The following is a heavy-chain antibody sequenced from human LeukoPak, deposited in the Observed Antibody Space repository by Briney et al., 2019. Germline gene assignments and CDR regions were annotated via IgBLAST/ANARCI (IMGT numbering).Heavy chain of an antibody. CDR3: AKFLPTHIVVANYYFDY. D-gene: IGHD2-21*01. Sequence: GGSLRLSCAASGFTFSSYGMHWVRQAPGKGLEWVAVIWYDGSNKYYADSVKGRFTISRDNSKNTLYLQMNSVRAEDTAVYYCAKFLPTHIVVANYYFDYWGQGTLVTVSS. CDR1: GFTFSSYG. CDR2: IWYDGSNK. V-gene: IGHV3-33*06. J-gene: IGHJ4*02.